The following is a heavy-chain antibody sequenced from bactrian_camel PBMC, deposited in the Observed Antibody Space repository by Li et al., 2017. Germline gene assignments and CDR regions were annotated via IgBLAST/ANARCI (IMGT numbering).Heavy chain of an antibody. CDR3: AVDGVAIAGTCMRDFGR. J-gene: IGHJ6*01. CDR1: GFSFGGSD. V-gene: IGHV3S55*01. CDR2: ITSVGST. D-gene: IGHD4*01. Sequence: HVQLVESGGGSVQAGGSLRLSCTTSGFSFGGSDVGWYHQAPGNDCQLVSYITSVGSTYYKDSVKGRFTISQDRAKNTVYLQMDSLKPEDTAVYYCAVDGVAIAGTCMRDFGRWGQGTQVTVS.